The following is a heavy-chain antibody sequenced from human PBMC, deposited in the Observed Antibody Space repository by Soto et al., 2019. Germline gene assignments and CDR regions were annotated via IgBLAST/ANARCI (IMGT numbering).Heavy chain of an antibody. CDR1: GGTFSSYA. V-gene: IGHV1-69*13. Sequence: SVKVSCKASGGTFSSYAISWVRQAPGQGLEWMGGIIPIFGTANYAQKFQGRVTITADESTSTAYMELSSLRSEDTAVYYCARSPTTYCGGDCYLPAYFDYWGQGXLVTVYS. CDR2: IIPIFGTA. J-gene: IGHJ4*02. CDR3: ARSPTTYCGGDCYLPAYFDY. D-gene: IGHD2-21*02.